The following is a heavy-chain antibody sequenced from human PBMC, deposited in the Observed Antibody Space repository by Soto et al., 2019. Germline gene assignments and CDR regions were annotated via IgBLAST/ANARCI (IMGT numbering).Heavy chain of an antibody. Sequence: QVQLVQSGAEVKKPGASVKVSCKASGYTFTSYAITWVRQATGQGLEWMGWMNPNSGNTGYAQKFQGRVTRTRNTSISTAYRELSSLRSEDTAVYYGARDGGLGDGDTSVDVWGQGTTVTGSS. J-gene: IGHJ6*02. CDR1: GYTFTSYA. D-gene: IGHD3-16*01. CDR2: MNPNSGNT. CDR3: ARDGGLGDGDTSVDV. V-gene: IGHV1-8*01.